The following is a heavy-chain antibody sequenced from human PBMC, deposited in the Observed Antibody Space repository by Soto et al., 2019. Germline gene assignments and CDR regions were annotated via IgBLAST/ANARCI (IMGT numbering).Heavy chain of an antibody. D-gene: IGHD3-3*02. CDR1: GFSLSGDGVG. CDR3: AHAFGGTSWPNDAFDI. J-gene: IGHJ3*02. Sequence: QITLKESGPTLVKPTQSLTLTCTVSGFSLSGDGVGVGWIRQPPGKALEWLALIYWYDDQRYSPSLKTRLTSTKDTSNNPLVLTMTNMHPVDTATYYCAHAFGGTSWPNDAFDIWGQGTVVTV. CDR2: IYWYDDQ. V-gene: IGHV2-5*01.